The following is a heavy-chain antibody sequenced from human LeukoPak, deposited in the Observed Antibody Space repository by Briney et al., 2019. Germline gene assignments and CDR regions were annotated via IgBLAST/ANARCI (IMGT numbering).Heavy chain of an antibody. J-gene: IGHJ3*02. V-gene: IGHV4-39*07. CDR2: MYYTGST. Sequence: GSLRLSCAASGFTFSSYAMHWVRQAPGKGLEWIGSMYYTGSTYYNSSLKSRVTISLNTSKKFSVKLTSVTAADTAMYYCARSRTSGYSTKRDAFDIWGQGTLVTVSS. D-gene: IGHD3-3*01. CDR1: GFTFSSYA. CDR3: ARSRTSGYSTKRDAFDI.